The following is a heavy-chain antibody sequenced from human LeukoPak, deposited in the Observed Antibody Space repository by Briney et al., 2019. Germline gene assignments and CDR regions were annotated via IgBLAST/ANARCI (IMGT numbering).Heavy chain of an antibody. D-gene: IGHD5-24*01. V-gene: IGHV1-46*01. Sequence: ASVKVSCKASGYTFSNYNIHWVRQAPGQGLEWMGIVNPSGDSTNYAQNFQGRVTMTGDTSTSTVYMELSSLRSEDTAVYYCARVRDGYNDAYDIWGQGSMVTVPS. CDR3: ARVRDGYNDAYDI. J-gene: IGHJ3*02. CDR2: VNPSGDST. CDR1: GYTFSNYN.